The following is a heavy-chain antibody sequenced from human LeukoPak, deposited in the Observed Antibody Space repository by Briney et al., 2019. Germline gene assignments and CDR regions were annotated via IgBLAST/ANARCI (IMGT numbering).Heavy chain of an antibody. J-gene: IGHJ3*02. CDR1: GYTFTSYA. Sequence: ASVKVSCKASGYTFTSYAMHRVRQAPGQRLEWMGWINAGNGNTKYSQKFQGRVTITRDTSASTAYMELSSLRSEDTAVYYCAGDQAYYYDSSGYDAFDIWGQGTMVTVSS. CDR3: AGDQAYYYDSSGYDAFDI. CDR2: INAGNGNT. D-gene: IGHD3-22*01. V-gene: IGHV1-3*01.